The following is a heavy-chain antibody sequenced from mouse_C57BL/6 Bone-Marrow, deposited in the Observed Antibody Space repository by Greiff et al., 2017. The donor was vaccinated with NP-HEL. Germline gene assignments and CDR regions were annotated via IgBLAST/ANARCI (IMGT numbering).Heavy chain of an antibody. CDR3: ARWGNCYYPGYSY. CDR2: INPNNGGT. D-gene: IGHD2-3*01. V-gene: IGHV1-26*01. J-gene: IGHJ3*01. CDR1: GYTFTDYY. Sequence: EVQLQQSGPELVKPGASVKISCKASGYTFTDYYMNWVKQSHGKSLEWIGDINPNNGGTSYNQKFKGKATLTVDKSSSTAYMELRSLTSEDSAVYYCARWGNCYYPGYSYWGQGTLVTVSA.